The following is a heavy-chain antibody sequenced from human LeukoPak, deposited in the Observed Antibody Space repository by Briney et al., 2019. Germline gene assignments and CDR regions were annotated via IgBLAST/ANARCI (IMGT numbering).Heavy chain of an antibody. CDR2: ISYDGSNE. CDR1: GFTFSRHG. V-gene: IGHV3-30*18. Sequence: GGSLRLSCAASGFTFSRHGMHWVRQAPGKGLEWVAVISYDGSNEYYADSVKGRFTISRDNSKNTLYLQMNSLRAEDTAVYYCAKGPGRIAAASDYWGQGTLVTVSS. CDR3: AKGPGRIAAASDY. J-gene: IGHJ4*02. D-gene: IGHD6-13*01.